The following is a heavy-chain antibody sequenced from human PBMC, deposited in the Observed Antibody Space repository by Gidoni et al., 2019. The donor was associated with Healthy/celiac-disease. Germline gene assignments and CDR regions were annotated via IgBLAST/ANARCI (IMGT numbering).Heavy chain of an antibody. V-gene: IGHV2-26*01. D-gene: IGHD4-17*01. J-gene: IGHJ4*02. CDR1: GFSLSNARMG. CDR2: IFSNDEK. Sequence: QVTLKESGPVLVKLTETLTLTCTVSGFSLSNARMGVSWSRQPPGKALDWLAHIFSNDEKSYSTSLKSRLTISKDTSKSQVVLTMTNMDPVDTATYYCARIRGYGGNPFDYWGQGTLVTVSS. CDR3: ARIRGYGGNPFDY.